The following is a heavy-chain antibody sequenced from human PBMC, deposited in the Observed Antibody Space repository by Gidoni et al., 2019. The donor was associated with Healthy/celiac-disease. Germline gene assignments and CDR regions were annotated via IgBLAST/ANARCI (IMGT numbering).Heavy chain of an antibody. CDR3: TSQRGATIVFDWFDP. CDR2: IKSKTDGGTT. Sequence: EVQLVESGGGLVKPGGSLRLSCAASGFPFSHSWMSWVRQAPGKGLEWVGRIKSKTDGGTTDYAAPVKGRFTISRDDSKNTLYLQMNSLKTEDTAVYYCTSQRGATIVFDWFDPWGHGTLVTVSS. D-gene: IGHD1-26*01. J-gene: IGHJ5*02. CDR1: GFPFSHSW. V-gene: IGHV3-15*05.